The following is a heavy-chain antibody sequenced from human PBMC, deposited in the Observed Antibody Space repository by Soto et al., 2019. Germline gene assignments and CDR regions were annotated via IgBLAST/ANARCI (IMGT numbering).Heavy chain of an antibody. CDR2: IIPFFNTS. D-gene: IGHD1-26*01. Sequence: QVQLVQSGAEVKKPGSSVKVSCKASGDTFSSYAISWVRQAPGQGLDWMGGIIPFFNTSNYAQKFQGRVTISADESTSTAYMELSSLRSEDTAMYYCARESAYGGNPLAFDYWCQGTLVTVSS. J-gene: IGHJ4*02. V-gene: IGHV1-69*01. CDR1: GDTFSSYA. CDR3: ARESAYGGNPLAFDY.